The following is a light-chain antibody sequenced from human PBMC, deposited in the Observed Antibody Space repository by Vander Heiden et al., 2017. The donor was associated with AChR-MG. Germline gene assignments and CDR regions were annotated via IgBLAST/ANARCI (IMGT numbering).Light chain of an antibody. CDR2: GAS. CDR1: QSVSSN. V-gene: IGKV3-15*01. J-gene: IGKJ1*01. CDR3: QQYNNWPRT. Sequence: DIVMTQSLATLSVSPGERATLSCRAGQSVSSNLAWYQQKPGQAPGLLIYGASTRATGIPARFSGSGSGTEFTLTISSLQSEDFAVYYCQQYNNWPRTFGQGTKVEIK.